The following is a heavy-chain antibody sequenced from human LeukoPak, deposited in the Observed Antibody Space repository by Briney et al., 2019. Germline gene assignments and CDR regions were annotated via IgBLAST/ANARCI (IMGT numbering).Heavy chain of an antibody. CDR2: INPSSGGT. J-gene: IGHJ4*02. Sequence: ASVKVSCKASGYTFTGYYIHWVRQAPGQGLEWMRWINPSSGGTKYAQKFQGRVTMTRDTSITTAYMELSRLISDDTAVYYCATSHTTYADYEPPDYWGQGTLVTVSS. CDR3: ATSHTTYADYEPPDY. V-gene: IGHV1-2*02. CDR1: GYTFTGYY. D-gene: IGHD4-17*01.